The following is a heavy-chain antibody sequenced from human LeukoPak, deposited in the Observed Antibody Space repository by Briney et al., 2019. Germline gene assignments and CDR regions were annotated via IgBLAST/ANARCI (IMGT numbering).Heavy chain of an antibody. D-gene: IGHD2-15*01. CDR1: GFIFDDYT. CDR2: INWDGTST. Sequence: EGSLRLSCVASGFIFDDYTMHWVRQVPGKGLEWVSLINWDGTSTYYAESVKGRFIVARDNSKNVLYLQMNSLRTDDSAIYYCAKDSPIYCSGGSCPTDYWGQGTRVTVSS. CDR3: AKDSPIYCSGGSCPTDY. J-gene: IGHJ4*02. V-gene: IGHV3-43*01.